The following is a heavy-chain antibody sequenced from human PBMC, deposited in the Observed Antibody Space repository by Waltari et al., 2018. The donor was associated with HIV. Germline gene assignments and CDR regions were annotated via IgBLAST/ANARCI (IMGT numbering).Heavy chain of an antibody. CDR1: GFPFSSFA. CDR3: ARDRLHSNGLWDPAEH. CDR2: IGGGDDI. J-gene: IGHJ4*02. D-gene: IGHD2-8*01. V-gene: IGHV3-23*01. Sequence: EVQLLESGGGLVQPGGSLRLSFAASGFPFSSFAMHWVRQAPEKGLECVSGIGGGDDIYYAESVKGRFTISRDNSKNTVYLQMKSLRVEDTAIYYCARDRLHSNGLWDPAEHWGQGTLVTVSS.